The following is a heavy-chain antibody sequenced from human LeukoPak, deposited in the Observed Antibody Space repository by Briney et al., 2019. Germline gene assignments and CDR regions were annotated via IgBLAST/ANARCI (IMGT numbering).Heavy chain of an antibody. CDR2: ISGSGGST. CDR1: GFTFSSYA. V-gene: IGHV3-23*01. CDR3: AKDPYSSGWYEYYFDY. J-gene: IGHJ4*02. Sequence: GGSLRLSCAASGFTFSSYAMSWVRQAPGKGLEWVSAISGSGGSTYYADSVKGRFTISRDNSKNTLYLQMNSLRAEDTAVYYCAKDPYSSGWYEYYFDYWGQGTLVTVSS. D-gene: IGHD6-19*01.